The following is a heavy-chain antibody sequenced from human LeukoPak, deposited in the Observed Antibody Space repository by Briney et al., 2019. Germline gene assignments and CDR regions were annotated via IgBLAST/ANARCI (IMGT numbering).Heavy chain of an antibody. Sequence: PGGSLRLSCAASGFTFIDYDMHWVRQAIGKGLEWVSAIGIRGDTHYSGSVKGRFTISRENAESSLYPQMNSLRAEDTAVYYCARGGIQVSGIDEFDYWGQGTLVTVSS. CDR2: IGIRGDT. V-gene: IGHV3-13*01. CDR3: ARGGIQVSGIDEFDY. D-gene: IGHD6-19*01. J-gene: IGHJ4*02. CDR1: GFTFIDYD.